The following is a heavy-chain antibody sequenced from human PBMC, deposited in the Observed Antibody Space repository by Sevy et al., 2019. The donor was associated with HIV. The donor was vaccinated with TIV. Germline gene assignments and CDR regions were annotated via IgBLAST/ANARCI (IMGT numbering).Heavy chain of an antibody. V-gene: IGHV3-23*01. CDR1: GFTFSNYG. D-gene: IGHD3-10*01. J-gene: IGHJ4*02. CDR2: ISGSGGST. Sequence: GGSLRLSCAATGFTFSNYGMSWVRQAPGKGLEWVSSISGSGGSTYYADSMKGRFTISRDNSKNTLYLQMNSLRAEDTAVYYCAKVGSRSYYECWGQGTLVTVSS. CDR3: AKVGSRSYYEC.